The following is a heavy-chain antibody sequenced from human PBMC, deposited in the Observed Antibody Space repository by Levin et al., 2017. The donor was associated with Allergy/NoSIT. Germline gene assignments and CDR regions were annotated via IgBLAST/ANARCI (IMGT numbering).Heavy chain of an antibody. CDR3: AKLNANFWGGYYYFDY. Sequence: PGGSLRLSCAASGFTFSSFAMSWVRQAPGRGLDWVSTISGSGGSTNFADSVKGRFTISRDNSKNTLYLQMNSLRAEDTAVYYCAKLNANFWGGYYYFDYWGQGTLVPASS. CDR1: GFTFSSFA. CDR2: ISGSGGST. D-gene: IGHD3-3*01. V-gene: IGHV3-23*01. J-gene: IGHJ4*02.